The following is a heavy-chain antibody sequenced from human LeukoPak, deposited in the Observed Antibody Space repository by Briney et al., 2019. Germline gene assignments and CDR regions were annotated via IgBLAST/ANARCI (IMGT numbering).Heavy chain of an antibody. D-gene: IGHD3-16*01. V-gene: IGHV3-23*01. CDR2: ISTSGANT. CDR3: AKDRMMAQ. J-gene: IGHJ4*02. Sequence: GGSLRLSCRASGFTFRDSAMTWVRQAPGKGLEWVSVISTSGANTYYADSVKGRFTISRDNSKNTLFLQMSSLKAEDTAVYYCAKDRMMAQWGQGTLVTVSS. CDR1: GFTFRDSA.